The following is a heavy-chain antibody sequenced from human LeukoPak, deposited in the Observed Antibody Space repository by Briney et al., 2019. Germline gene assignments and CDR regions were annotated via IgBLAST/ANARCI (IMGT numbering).Heavy chain of an antibody. J-gene: IGHJ6*02. CDR1: GGSISSYY. D-gene: IGHD3-3*01. CDR3: ARDSFYDFLGSGRYYYYGMDV. V-gene: IGHV4-59*01. CDR2: IYYSGST. Sequence: ASETLSLTCTVSGGSISSYYWSWIRQPPGKGLEWIGYIYYSGSTNYNPSLKSRVTISVDTSKNQFSLKLSSVTAADTAVYYCARDSFYDFLGSGRYYYYGMDVWGQGTTVTVSS.